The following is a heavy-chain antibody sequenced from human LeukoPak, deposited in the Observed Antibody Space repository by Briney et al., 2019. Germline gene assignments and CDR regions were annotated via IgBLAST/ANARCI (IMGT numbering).Heavy chain of an antibody. CDR2: IYNSGST. J-gene: IGHJ3*02. Sequence: SETLSLTCTVSGGSISSYYLSWIRQPPGKGLEWIGYIYNSGSTNYNPSLKSRVTISVDTSKNKFSLKLSSMTAADTAVYYCARYSSSWTDAFDIWGQGTMVTVSS. V-gene: IGHV4-59*08. D-gene: IGHD6-13*01. CDR3: ARYSSSWTDAFDI. CDR1: GGSISSYY.